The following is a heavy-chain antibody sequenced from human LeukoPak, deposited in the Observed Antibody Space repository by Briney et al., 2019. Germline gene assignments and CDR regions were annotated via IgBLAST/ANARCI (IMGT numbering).Heavy chain of an antibody. V-gene: IGHV3-21*01. CDR3: ARVRPMVRGVIIRYYYYYMDV. CDR2: ISTSSIYI. D-gene: IGHD3-10*01. J-gene: IGHJ6*03. Sequence: PGGSLRLSCAASGFTFSSYSMNWVRQAPGKGLEWVSSISTSSIYIYYADSVKGRFTISRGNAKNSLYLQMNSLRAEDTAVYYCARVRPMVRGVIIRYYYYYMDVWGKGTTVTVSS. CDR1: GFTFSSYS.